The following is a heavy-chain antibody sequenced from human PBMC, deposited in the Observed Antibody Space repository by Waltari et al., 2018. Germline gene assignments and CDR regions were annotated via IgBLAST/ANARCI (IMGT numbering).Heavy chain of an antibody. V-gene: IGHV3-49*03. CDR2: LRSEAYGGTP. CDR3: NGRDDYNGGH. Sequence: EVQLVESGGRLVQPGRSLRLSCATSGFSFSEYGISWFRHVPGKGLEWVGFLRSEAYGGTPEYAASVRGRFTISIDDSKGLAYLQMNNLRTEDTAVYYCNGRDDYNGGHWGQGTLVTVSS. CDR1: GFSFSEYG. J-gene: IGHJ4*02. D-gene: IGHD4-4*01.